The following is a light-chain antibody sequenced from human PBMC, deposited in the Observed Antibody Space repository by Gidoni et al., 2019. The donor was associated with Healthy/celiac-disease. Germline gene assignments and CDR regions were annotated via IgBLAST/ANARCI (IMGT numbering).Light chain of an antibody. Sequence: DIQFPQSPSSLSASVGDRVTIPCRESQSISSYLNWYQKKPGKAPKLLNYAASSVQSGVPTRFSGSGSRKDFTLTSSRQQAEDFANYYWQQSNSTYTFGQGTRLEIK. CDR3: QQSNSTYT. CDR1: QSISSY. V-gene: IGKV1-39*01. CDR2: AAS. J-gene: IGKJ5*01.